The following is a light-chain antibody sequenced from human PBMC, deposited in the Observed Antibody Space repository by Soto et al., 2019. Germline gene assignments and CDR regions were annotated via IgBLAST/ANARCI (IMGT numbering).Light chain of an antibody. CDR3: NSYGGSNNLV. CDR2: DVS. Sequence: QSVLTQPPSASGSPGQSVTISCTGTSSDIGGYNYVSWYQQHPGKAPKLMLYDVSKRPSGVPDRFSGSKSGNTASLTVSGLQAEDEADYYCNSYGGSNNLVFGGGTQLTVL. J-gene: IGLJ2*01. V-gene: IGLV2-8*01. CDR1: SSDIGGYNY.